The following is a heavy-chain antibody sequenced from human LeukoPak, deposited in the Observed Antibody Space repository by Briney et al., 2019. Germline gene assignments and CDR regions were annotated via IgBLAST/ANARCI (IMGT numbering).Heavy chain of an antibody. D-gene: IGHD1-20*01. CDR2: IYTSGST. Sequence: SETLSLTCTVSGGSISSDYWSWLWQPAGKGLEWIGRIYTSGSTNYNPSLKSRVTMSVDTSKTQFALKLSSVTAADTAVYYCARDDLTAFDYWGQGTLVTVSS. V-gene: IGHV4-4*07. CDR1: GGSISSDY. CDR3: ARDDLTAFDY. J-gene: IGHJ4*02.